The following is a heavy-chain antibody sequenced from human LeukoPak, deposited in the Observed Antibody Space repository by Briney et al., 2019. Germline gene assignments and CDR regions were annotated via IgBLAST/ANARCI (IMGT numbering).Heavy chain of an antibody. J-gene: IGHJ4*02. CDR2: IYYSGNS. CDR1: GGSISSSSYY. V-gene: IGHV4-39*01. CDR3: ARRGMVATPFDY. D-gene: IGHD5-12*01. Sequence: SETLSLTCTVSGGSISSSSYYWGWIRQPPGKGLEWIGSIYYSGNSYYNPSLKSRVTISVDTSKNQFSLKLSSVSAADTAVYYCARRGMVATPFDYWGQGTLVTVSS.